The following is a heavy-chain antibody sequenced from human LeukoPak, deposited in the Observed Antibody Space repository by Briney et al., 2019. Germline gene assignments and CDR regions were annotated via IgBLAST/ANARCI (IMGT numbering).Heavy chain of an antibody. CDR2: INPNSGGT. J-gene: IGHJ4*02. D-gene: IGHD5-12*01. CDR3: AAEDRNSGYDDFVC. V-gene: IGHV1-2*02. CDR1: GYTFTGYY. Sequence: ASVKLSCKASGYTFTGYYMHWVRQAPGQGLGWMGWINPNSGGTNYAQKFQGRVTMTRDTSISTAYMELSRLRSDDTAVYYCAAEDRNSGYDDFVCWGQGTMVSVCS.